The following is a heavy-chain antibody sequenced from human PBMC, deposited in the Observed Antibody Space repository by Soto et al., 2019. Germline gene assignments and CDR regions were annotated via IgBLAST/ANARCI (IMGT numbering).Heavy chain of an antibody. Sequence: QLQLQESGPGLVKPSETLSLTCTVSGGSISSSSYYWGWIRQPPGKGLEWIGSIYYSGSTYYNPSLKSRVTISVDTSKNQFSLKLSSVTAADTAVYYCARHLRRRIAVENYFDYWGQGTLVTVSS. CDR1: GGSISSSSYY. V-gene: IGHV4-39*01. D-gene: IGHD6-19*01. CDR3: ARHLRRRIAVENYFDY. J-gene: IGHJ4*02. CDR2: IYYSGST.